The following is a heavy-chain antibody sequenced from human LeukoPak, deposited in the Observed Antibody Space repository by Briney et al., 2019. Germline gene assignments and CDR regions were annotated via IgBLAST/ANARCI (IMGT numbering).Heavy chain of an antibody. D-gene: IGHD6-6*01. Sequence: GGSLRLSCAASGFTFSSYSMNWVRQAPGKGLEWVSYSSYSSSTIFYADSVKGRFTISRDNAKNSLYLQMNSLRAEDTAVYYCARGIEYSSSPHPFDYWGQGTLVTVSS. CDR2: SSYSSSTI. CDR3: ARGIEYSSSPHPFDY. V-gene: IGHV3-48*01. J-gene: IGHJ4*02. CDR1: GFTFSSYS.